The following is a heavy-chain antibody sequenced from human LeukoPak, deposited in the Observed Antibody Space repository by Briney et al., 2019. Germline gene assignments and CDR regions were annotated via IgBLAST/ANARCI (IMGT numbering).Heavy chain of an antibody. Sequence: SETLSLTCAVYGGSFSGYYWSWIRQPPGKGLEWIGEINHSGSTNYNPSLKSRVTISVDTSKNQFSLKLSSVTAADTAVYYCARDTNSGSSAFDYWGQGTLVTVSS. D-gene: IGHD1-26*01. V-gene: IGHV4-34*01. CDR1: GGSFSGYY. CDR2: INHSGST. J-gene: IGHJ4*02. CDR3: ARDTNSGSSAFDY.